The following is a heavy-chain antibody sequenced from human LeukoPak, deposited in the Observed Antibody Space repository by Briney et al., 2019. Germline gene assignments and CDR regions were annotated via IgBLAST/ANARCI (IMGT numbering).Heavy chain of an antibody. V-gene: IGHV1-69*01. J-gene: IGHJ3*02. CDR3: ARVVPAATDAFDI. Sequence: ASVKLSCKSSRGTFSSYAISWVRQAPGQGLEWMGGIIPIFGTANYAQKFQGRVTITADESTSTAYMELSSLRSEDTVVYYCARVVPAATDAFDIWGQGTMVTVSS. CDR2: IIPIFGTA. CDR1: RGTFSSYA. D-gene: IGHD2-2*01.